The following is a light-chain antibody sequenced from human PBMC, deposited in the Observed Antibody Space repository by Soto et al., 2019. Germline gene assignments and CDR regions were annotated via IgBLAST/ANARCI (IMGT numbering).Light chain of an antibody. CDR3: SSYTSSSTRV. V-gene: IGLV2-14*01. Sequence: QSALTQPASVSGSPGQSITISCTGTSSDIGGYNYVSWYQQYPGKAPKLLIFDVTTRPSDISYRFSGSKSGNTASLTISGLQAEDEADYYCSSYTSSSTRVFGGGTQLTVL. CDR2: DVT. J-gene: IGLJ3*02. CDR1: SSDIGGYNY.